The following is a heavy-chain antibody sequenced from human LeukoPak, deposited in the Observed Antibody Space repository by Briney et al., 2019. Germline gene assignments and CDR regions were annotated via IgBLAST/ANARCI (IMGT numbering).Heavy chain of an antibody. CDR3: ARAGWSGNWFDP. CDR1: GGSISSYY. D-gene: IGHD6-19*01. V-gene: IGHV4-59*01. Sequence: MPSETLSLTCTVSGGSISSYYWSWIRQPPGKGLEWIGYIYYSGSTNYNPSLKSRVTISVDTSKNQFSLKLSSVTAADTAVYYCARAGWSGNWFDPWGQGTLVTVSS. CDR2: IYYSGST. J-gene: IGHJ5*02.